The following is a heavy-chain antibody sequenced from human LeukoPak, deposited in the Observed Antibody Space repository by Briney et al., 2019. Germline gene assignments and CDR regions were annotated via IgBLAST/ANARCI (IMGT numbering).Heavy chain of an antibody. CDR2: INPNSGGT. D-gene: IGHD1-1*01. J-gene: IGHJ3*02. CDR1: GYTFTGYY. CDR3: AREAQFISTTGTFDAFDI. Sequence: ASVKVSCKASGYTFTGYYMHWVRQAPGQGLEWMGWINPNSGGTNYAQKFQGRVTMTRDTSISTAYMELSRLRSDDTAVYYCAREAQFISTTGTFDAFDIWGQGTMVTVSS. V-gene: IGHV1-2*02.